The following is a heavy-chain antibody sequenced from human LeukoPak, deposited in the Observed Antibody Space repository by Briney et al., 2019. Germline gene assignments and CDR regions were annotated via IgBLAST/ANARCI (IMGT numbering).Heavy chain of an antibody. CDR3: ARNLSSSSAY. D-gene: IGHD6-6*01. Sequence: ASVKVSCKASGYTFSDYYMHWVRQAPGQGLEWMGWINPDSGGTNYAHKFQGRVTMTKDTSINTAYMELSGLRSDDTAVYFCARNLSSSSAYWGQGTLVTVSS. J-gene: IGHJ4*02. CDR1: GYTFSDYY. CDR2: INPDSGGT. V-gene: IGHV1-2*07.